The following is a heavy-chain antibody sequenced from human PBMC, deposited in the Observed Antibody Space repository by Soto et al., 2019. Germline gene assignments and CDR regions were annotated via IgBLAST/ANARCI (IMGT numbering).Heavy chain of an antibody. V-gene: IGHV4-4*02. CDR3: ARGPPIVGNTTPLDS. CDR2: IYHAGST. CDR1: GGSITNSNW. D-gene: IGHD1-26*01. Sequence: SETLSLTCTVSGGSITNSNWWSWVRLPPAKGLEWIGDIYHAGSTKYNPSLGRRVTISVDTSNNQFALTLTSVTAADTAVYFCARGPPIVGNTTPLDSWGQGTLVTVSS. J-gene: IGHJ4*02.